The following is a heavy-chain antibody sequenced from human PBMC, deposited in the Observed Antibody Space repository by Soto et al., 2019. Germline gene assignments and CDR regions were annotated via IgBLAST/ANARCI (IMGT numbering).Heavy chain of an antibody. CDR2: ISNSDDST. Sequence: EVQLFESGGGLVQPGGSLRLSCTTSGFTFSRHAMTWVRQAPGRGLQWVSSISNSDDSTYYAASVKGRFTISRDISRSTLYLQMDSLRAEDTAVYYCAKGYGDSDSWGQGTQVTVSS. V-gene: IGHV3-23*01. CDR1: GFTFSRHA. D-gene: IGHD4-17*01. J-gene: IGHJ4*02. CDR3: AKGYGDSDS.